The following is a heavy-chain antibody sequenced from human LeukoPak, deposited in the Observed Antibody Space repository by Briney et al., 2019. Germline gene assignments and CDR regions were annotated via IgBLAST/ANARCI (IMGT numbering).Heavy chain of an antibody. V-gene: IGHV3-23*01. CDR2: ISGSGYSI. Sequence: GSLRLSCAASGFSFSSYALNWVRQAPGKGLEWVSGISGSGYSIYYVDSVKGRFTISRDNSKKTVYLQMNSLRAEDTAVYYCAKSVTGYSTFDYWGQGTLVTVSS. J-gene: IGHJ4*02. CDR1: GFSFSSYA. CDR3: AKSVTGYSTFDY. D-gene: IGHD3-9*01.